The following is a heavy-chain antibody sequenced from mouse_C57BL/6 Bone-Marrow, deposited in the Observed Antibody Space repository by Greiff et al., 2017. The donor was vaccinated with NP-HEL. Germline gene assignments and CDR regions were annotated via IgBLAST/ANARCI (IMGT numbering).Heavy chain of an antibody. CDR1: GYTFTSYG. D-gene: IGHD1-1*01. Sequence: QVQLQQSGAELARPGASVKLSCTASGYTFTSYGISWVKQRPGQGLEWIGEIYPRSGNTSYTEKFKGKATLTADKSSSTAYMELRSLTSEDSAVYFCARRSYGTWYFGGWGTGPTVPVST. J-gene: IGHJ1*03. V-gene: IGHV1-81*01. CDR3: ARRSYGTWYFGG. CDR2: IYPRSGNT.